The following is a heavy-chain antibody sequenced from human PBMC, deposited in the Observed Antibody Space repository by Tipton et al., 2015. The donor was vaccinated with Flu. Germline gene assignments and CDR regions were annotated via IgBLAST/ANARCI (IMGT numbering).Heavy chain of an antibody. CDR3: ARDQITFEGGYYYYYMDV. CDR1: GDSVSSRSAY. D-gene: IGHD3-16*01. J-gene: IGHJ6*03. CDR2: FYYIGHT. Sequence: TLSLTCVVSGDSVSSRSAYWGWLRQPPGKGLEWIGSFYYIGHTYYNPSLKSRVTISVDTSKNQFSLKLSSVTAADTAVYYCARDQITFEGGYYYYYMDVWGKGTTVTVSS. V-gene: IGHV4-39*07.